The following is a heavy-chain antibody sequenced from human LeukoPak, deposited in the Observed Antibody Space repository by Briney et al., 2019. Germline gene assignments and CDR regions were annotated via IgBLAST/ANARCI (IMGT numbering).Heavy chain of an antibody. J-gene: IGHJ6*03. CDR3: AVYDQTRPYYYYYMDV. CDR2: ISAYNGNT. V-gene: IGHV1-18*01. Sequence: ASVKVSCKASGYTFTSYGISWVRQAPGQGLEWMGWISAYNGNTNYAQKLQGRVTMTTDTSTSTAYMELRSLRSDDTAVYYCAVYDQTRPYYYYYMDVWGKGTTVTISS. CDR1: GYTFTSYG. D-gene: IGHD2/OR15-2a*01.